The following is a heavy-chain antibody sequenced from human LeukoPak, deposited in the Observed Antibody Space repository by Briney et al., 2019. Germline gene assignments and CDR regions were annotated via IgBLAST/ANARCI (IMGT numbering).Heavy chain of an antibody. CDR3: VRARTTVPNLFDY. CDR1: GFTFSSYG. J-gene: IGHJ4*02. CDR2: ISYDGSGDK. V-gene: IGHV3-30*03. Sequence: GGSLRLSCVASGFTFSSYGMHWVRQAPGKGLEGVTVISYDGSGDKYCADSVKGRFTISRDNSKNTVYLQMNSLRADDTAVYYCVRARTTVPNLFDYWGQGTLVTVSS. D-gene: IGHD4-17*01.